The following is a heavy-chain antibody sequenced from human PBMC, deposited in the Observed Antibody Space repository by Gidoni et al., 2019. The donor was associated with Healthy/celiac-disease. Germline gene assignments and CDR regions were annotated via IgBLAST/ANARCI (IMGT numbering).Heavy chain of an antibody. CDR3: AKGPEGSLDY. CDR1: GFTFDDYA. Sequence: EVQLVESGGGLVQPGRSLSLSCAASGFTFDDYARHWVRQDPGKGMGWVSGISGNSVSIGYADSVKGRFTISRDNAKNSLYLKMNSLRAEDTALYYCAKGPEGSLDYWGQGTLVTVSS. V-gene: IGHV3-9*01. CDR2: ISGNSVSI. D-gene: IGHD3-16*02. J-gene: IGHJ4*02.